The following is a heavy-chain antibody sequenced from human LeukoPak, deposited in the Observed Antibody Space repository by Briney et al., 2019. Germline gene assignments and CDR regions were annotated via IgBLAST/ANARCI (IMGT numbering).Heavy chain of an antibody. J-gene: IGHJ3*02. D-gene: IGHD3-10*01. CDR3: ASRGNTMVRGVIKGAFDI. Sequence: SETLSLTCTVSGGSISSYYWSWIRQPPGKGLEWIGSIYYSGSTYYNPSLKSRVTISVDTSKNQFSLKLSSVAAADTAVYYCASRGNTMVRGVIKGAFDIWGQGTMVTVSS. CDR2: IYYSGST. CDR1: GGSISSYY. V-gene: IGHV4-59*05.